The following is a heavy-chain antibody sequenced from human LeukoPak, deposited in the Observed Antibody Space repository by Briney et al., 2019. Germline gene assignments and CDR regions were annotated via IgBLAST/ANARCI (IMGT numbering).Heavy chain of an antibody. D-gene: IGHD1-1*01. Sequence: SETLSLTCTVYGGSVSSGRYYWGWLRQPPGKGLEWIGYNSYSGSTNYNPSPKTRVTISVDTSKNQFSLKLSSVTAADTAVYYCARDTGGGWNVDWGQGTLVTVSS. CDR2: NSYSGST. J-gene: IGHJ4*02. V-gene: IGHV4-61*01. CDR1: GGSVSSGRYY. CDR3: ARDTGGGWNVD.